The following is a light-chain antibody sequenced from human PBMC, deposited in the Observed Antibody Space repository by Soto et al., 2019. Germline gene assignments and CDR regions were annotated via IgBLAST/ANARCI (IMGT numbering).Light chain of an antibody. J-gene: IGKJ2*01. CDR2: DTS. CDR3: QQHSNWPRT. CDR1: QTVSNY. Sequence: EIVLTQSPATLSLSPGERATLSYRASQTVSNYLAWYQQKPGQAPRLLIYDTSNRATGIPARFSGSGSGTDFTLTISSLEPEDFAVYYCQQHSNWPRTFGQGTKLEIK. V-gene: IGKV3-11*01.